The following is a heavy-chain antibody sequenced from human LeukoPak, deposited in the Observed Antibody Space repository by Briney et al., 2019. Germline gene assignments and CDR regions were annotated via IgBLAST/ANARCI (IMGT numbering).Heavy chain of an antibody. CDR1: GFIFSNYG. D-gene: IGHD2-2*01. CDR2: IRFDGSEK. CDR3: ARDRCSSTSCYLDH. Sequence: QTGGSLRLSCAASGFIFSNYGMHWVRQAPGRGLEWVALIRFDGSEKYYADSVKGRFTISRDNSKNTFYLQMNSLRAEDTAVYYCARDRCSSTSCYLDHWGQGTLVTVSS. J-gene: IGHJ4*02. V-gene: IGHV3-30*02.